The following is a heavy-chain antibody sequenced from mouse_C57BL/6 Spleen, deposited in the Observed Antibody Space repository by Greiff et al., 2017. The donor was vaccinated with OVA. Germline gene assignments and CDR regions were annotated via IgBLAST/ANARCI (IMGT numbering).Heavy chain of an antibody. J-gene: IGHJ2*01. D-gene: IGHD1-1*01. CDR3: ARSPLMTTDFDY. V-gene: IGHV1-64*01. CDR2: IHPNSGST. Sequence: QVQLQQPGAELVNPEASVKLSCKASGYTFTSYWMHWVKQRPGQGLEWIGMIHPNSGSTNYNEKFKSKATLTVDKSSSTAYMQLSSLTSEDSAVYYCARSPLMTTDFDYWGQGTTLTVSS. CDR1: GYTFTSYW.